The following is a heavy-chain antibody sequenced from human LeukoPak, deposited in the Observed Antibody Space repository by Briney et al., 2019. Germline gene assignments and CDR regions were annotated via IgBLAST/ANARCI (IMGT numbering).Heavy chain of an antibody. D-gene: IGHD3-22*01. CDR3: ARGYDSSGYFADAFDI. Sequence: SETLSLTCTVSGGSISSYYWSWIRQPPGKGLEWIGYIYYSGSTNYNPSLKSRVTMSVDTSKNQFSLKLSSVTAADTAVYYCARGYDSSGYFADAFDIWGQGTMVTVSS. CDR1: GGSISSYY. V-gene: IGHV4-59*01. J-gene: IGHJ3*02. CDR2: IYYSGST.